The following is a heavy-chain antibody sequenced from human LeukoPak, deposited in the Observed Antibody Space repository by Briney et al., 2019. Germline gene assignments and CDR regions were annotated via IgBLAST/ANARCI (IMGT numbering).Heavy chain of an antibody. J-gene: IGHJ3*02. CDR1: GGSISSGSYY. Sequence: SETLSLTCTVSGGSISSGSYYWSWIRQPPGKGLEWIGYIYYSGSTNYNPSLKSRVTISVDTSKNQFSLKLSSVTAADTAVYYCARYFYDSSGYPYDAFDIWGQGTMVTVSS. CDR3: ARYFYDSSGYPYDAFDI. V-gene: IGHV4-61*01. D-gene: IGHD3-22*01. CDR2: IYYSGST.